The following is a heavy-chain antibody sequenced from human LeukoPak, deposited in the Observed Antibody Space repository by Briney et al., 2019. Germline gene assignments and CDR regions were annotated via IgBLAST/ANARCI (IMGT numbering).Heavy chain of an antibody. V-gene: IGHV4-59*01. Sequence: SETLSLTCIVSGGSLSSYYWSWIRQPPGKGLEWIGYIYYSGSTNYNPSLKSRVTISVDTSKNQFSLKLSSVTAAGTAVYYCARVDTSMVDYYYYGMDVWGQGTTVTVSS. CDR1: GGSLSSYY. CDR3: ARVDTSMVDYYYYGMDV. D-gene: IGHD5-18*01. CDR2: IYYSGST. J-gene: IGHJ6*02.